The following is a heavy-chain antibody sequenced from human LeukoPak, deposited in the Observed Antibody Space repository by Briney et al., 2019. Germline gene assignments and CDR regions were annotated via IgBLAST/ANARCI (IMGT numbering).Heavy chain of an antibody. J-gene: IGHJ6*03. CDR1: GYTFTSYD. D-gene: IGHD3-10*01. CDR3: ARVSLARGYYYYYMDV. CDR2: MNPNSGNT. V-gene: IGHV1-8*01. Sequence: ASVKVSCKASGYTFTSYDINGVRQATGQGLEGMGWMNPNSGNTGYAQKFQGRVTMTRNTSISTAYMELSSLRSEDTAVYYCARVSLARGYYYYYMDVWGKGTTVTVSS.